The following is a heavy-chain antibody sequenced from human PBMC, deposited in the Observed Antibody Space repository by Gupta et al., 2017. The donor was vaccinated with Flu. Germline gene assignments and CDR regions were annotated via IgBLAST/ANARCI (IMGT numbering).Heavy chain of an antibody. D-gene: IGHD4-17*01. CDR1: ISHG. J-gene: IGHJ4*02. CDR3: ARRFDSTEGYEY. V-gene: IGHV5-51*01. Sequence: ISHGFSWWGRMPGEGVVWMVTIFPGDSDTRYSASVQGKVTISADKSISTAYLQLSSLKASDTAMYYCARRFDSTEGYEYWGQGTLVTVSS. CDR2: IFPGDSDT.